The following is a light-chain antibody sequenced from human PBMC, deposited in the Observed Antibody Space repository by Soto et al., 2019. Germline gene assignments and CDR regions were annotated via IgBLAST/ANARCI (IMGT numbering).Light chain of an antibody. CDR1: QSISSY. Sequence: DIQMTQYPSSLSASVEDRVTITCRASQSISSYLNWYQRKPGKAPKLLIYAASSLQSGVPSRFSGSGSGTDFTLTISSLQPEDFATYYCQQSYSTPITFGQGTRLEI. CDR3: QQSYSTPIT. V-gene: IGKV1-39*01. J-gene: IGKJ5*01. CDR2: AAS.